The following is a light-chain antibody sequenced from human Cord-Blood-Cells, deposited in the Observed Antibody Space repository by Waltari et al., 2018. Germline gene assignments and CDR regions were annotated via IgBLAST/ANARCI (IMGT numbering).Light chain of an antibody. CDR1: SSDVGGYNY. CDR3: SSYTRSSAYV. Sequence: QSALTQPASVSGSPGQSIPISCTGTSSDVGGYNYVSWYQQHPGKAPKLMIYDVRYRPSGVSMRFSGTNSVNTASLTIAGLQAEDDAYYYCSSYTRSSAYVSGTGTKVTVL. CDR2: DVR. J-gene: IGLJ1*01. V-gene: IGLV2-14*01.